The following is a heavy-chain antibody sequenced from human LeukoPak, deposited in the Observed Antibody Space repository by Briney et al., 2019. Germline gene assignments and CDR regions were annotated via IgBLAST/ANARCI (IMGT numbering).Heavy chain of an antibody. D-gene: IGHD6-13*01. CDR1: GFTFSSYA. V-gene: IGHV3-23*01. Sequence: PGGSLRLSCAASGFTFSSYAMSWVRQAPGKGLEWVSAISGSGGSTYYADFVKGRFTISRDNSKNTLYLQMNSLRAEDTAVYYCAKGYSSSWYKFGYWGQGTLVTVSS. CDR3: AKGYSSSWYKFGY. J-gene: IGHJ4*02. CDR2: ISGSGGST.